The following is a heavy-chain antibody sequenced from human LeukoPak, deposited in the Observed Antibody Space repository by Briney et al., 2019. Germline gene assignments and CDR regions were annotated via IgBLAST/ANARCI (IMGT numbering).Heavy chain of an antibody. CDR1: GGSISSSSYY. CDR3: ARVPPPTTLGLQYYYYYYMDV. D-gene: IGHD3/OR15-3a*01. CDR2: IKQDGSEK. V-gene: IGHV3-7*01. J-gene: IGHJ6*03. Sequence: PSETLSLTCTVSGGSISSSSYYWGWIRQPPGKGLEWVANIKQDGSEKYYVDSVKGRFTISRDNAKNSLYLQMNSLRAEDTAVYYCARVPPPTTLGLQYYYYYYMDVWGKGTTVTVSS.